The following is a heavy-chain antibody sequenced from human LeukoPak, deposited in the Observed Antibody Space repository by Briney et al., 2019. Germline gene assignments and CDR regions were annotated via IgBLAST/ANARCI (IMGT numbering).Heavy chain of an antibody. V-gene: IGHV4-34*01. J-gene: IGHJ4*02. Sequence: SETLSLTCTVSGGSISSYYWTWIRQPPGKGLEWIGEINHSGSTSYNPSLKSRVTLSVDTSKNQFSLKLSSVTAADTGAYYCATRTVITPRGGYYFDYWGQGTLVTVSS. CDR1: GGSISSYY. CDR3: ATRTVITPRGGYYFDY. CDR2: INHSGST. D-gene: IGHD4-23*01.